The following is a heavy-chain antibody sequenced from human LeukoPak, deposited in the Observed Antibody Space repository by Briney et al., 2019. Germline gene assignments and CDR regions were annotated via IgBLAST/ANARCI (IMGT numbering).Heavy chain of an antibody. CDR2: KYYDGSV. Sequence: SETLSLTCTVSGASISRSTYHWGWIRQSPGKGLEWIGSKYYDGSVYYSPSLKSRVTISIDLSKNHFSLKLTSVTAADAAVYFCARDTSVLVITQGSGWFDPWGQGSQVIVSS. V-gene: IGHV4-39*02. J-gene: IGHJ5*02. CDR1: GASISRSTYH. D-gene: IGHD3-22*01. CDR3: ARDTSVLVITQGSGWFDP.